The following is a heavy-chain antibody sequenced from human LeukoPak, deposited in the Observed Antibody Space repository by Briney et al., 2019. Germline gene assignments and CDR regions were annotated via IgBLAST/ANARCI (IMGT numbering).Heavy chain of an antibody. V-gene: IGHV1-8*03. CDR2: MNPNSGNT. Sequence: ASVKVSCKASGYTFTGYYMHWVRRATGQGLEWMGWMNPNSGNTGYAQKFQGRVTITRNTSISTAYMELSSLRSEDTAVYYCARGRGVAAPDYWGQGTLVTVSS. CDR1: GYTFTGYY. CDR3: ARGRGVAAPDY. D-gene: IGHD6-6*01. J-gene: IGHJ4*02.